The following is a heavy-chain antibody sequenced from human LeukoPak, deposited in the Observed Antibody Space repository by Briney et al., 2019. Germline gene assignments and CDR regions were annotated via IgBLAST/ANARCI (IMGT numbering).Heavy chain of an antibody. V-gene: IGHV1-69*04. CDR2: IIPILGIA. Sequence: SVKVSCKASGGTFSSYAISWVRQAPGQGLEWMGRIIPILGIANYAQKFQGRVTITADKSTSTAYMELSSLRSEDTAVYYCARDSPPGPGAFEIWGQGTMVTGS. CDR3: ARDSPPGPGAFEI. J-gene: IGHJ3*02. CDR1: GGTFSSYA.